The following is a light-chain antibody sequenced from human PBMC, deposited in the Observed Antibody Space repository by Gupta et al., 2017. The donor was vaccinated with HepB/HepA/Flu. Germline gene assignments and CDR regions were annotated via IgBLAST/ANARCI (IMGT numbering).Light chain of an antibody. CDR1: QSISSY. CDR3: QQSYSSPWT. CDR2: TAS. Sequence: DIQLTQSLSSLSASVGDRVTITCRASQSISSYLNWYQQIPGKAPKLLIYTASSLQSGVPSRFSGSGSGTDFTLSISSLQPEDFATYYCQQSYSSPWTFGQGTKVEIK. J-gene: IGKJ1*01. V-gene: IGKV1-39*01.